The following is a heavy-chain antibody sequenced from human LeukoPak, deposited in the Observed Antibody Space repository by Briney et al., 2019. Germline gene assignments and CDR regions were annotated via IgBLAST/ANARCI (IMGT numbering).Heavy chain of an antibody. D-gene: IGHD1-26*01. J-gene: IGHJ4*02. CDR1: GFRFSFYW. CDR3: ASPRHDGSYSF. V-gene: IGHV3-74*03. CDR2: VNSDESDI. Sequence: PGGSLRVSCTASGFRFSFYWMHWVRQVPGKEPVWISRVNSDESDITYADSVKGRFTISRDNAKNSLYLQMNSLRAEDTAVYYCASPRHDGSYSFWGQGTLVTVSS.